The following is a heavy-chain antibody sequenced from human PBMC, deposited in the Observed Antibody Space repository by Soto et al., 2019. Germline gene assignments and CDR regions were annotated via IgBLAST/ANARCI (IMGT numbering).Heavy chain of an antibody. CDR3: AMVYSFFGMGTNVWEYYFGMDV. Sequence: GGSLRLSCAASGLSFSSYGMSWVRQVPGKGLEWVSGITGSGANTYYADSVKGRFTISRDNSKGSLYLQMYSLRAEDTAVYYCAMVYSFFGMGTNVWEYYFGMDVWGQGTTVTVSS. J-gene: IGHJ6*02. V-gene: IGHV3-23*01. CDR1: GLSFSSYG. CDR2: ITGSGANT. D-gene: IGHD3-3*01.